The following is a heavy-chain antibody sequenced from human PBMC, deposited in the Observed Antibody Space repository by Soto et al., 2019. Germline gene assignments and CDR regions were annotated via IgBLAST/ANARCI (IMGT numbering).Heavy chain of an antibody. CDR3: ARGYCSGGSCYKNNWFDP. J-gene: IGHJ5*02. V-gene: IGHV4-39*01. Sequence: SETLSLTCTVSGGSISSSSYYWGWIRQPPGKRQEWIGSIYYSGSTYYNPSLKSRVTISVDTSKNQFSLKLSSVTAADTAVYYCARGYCSGGSCYKNNWFDPWGQGTLVTVSS. D-gene: IGHD2-15*01. CDR2: IYYSGST. CDR1: GGSISSSSYY.